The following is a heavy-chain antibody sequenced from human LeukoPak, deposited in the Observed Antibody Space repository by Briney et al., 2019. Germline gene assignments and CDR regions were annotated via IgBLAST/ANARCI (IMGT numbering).Heavy chain of an antibody. CDR2: INYSGST. CDR1: DVSISSSY. V-gene: IGHV4-59*01. J-gene: IGHJ6*03. D-gene: IGHD6-6*01. CDR3: ARDWGVSARPGYMDV. Sequence: SETLSLTCSVSDVSISSSYWSWIRQPPGKRLEWIGYINYSGSTHYNPSLKSRLTISVDTSKNQFSLRLSSVTAADTAVYYCARDWGVSARPGYMDVWGKGTTVTVSS.